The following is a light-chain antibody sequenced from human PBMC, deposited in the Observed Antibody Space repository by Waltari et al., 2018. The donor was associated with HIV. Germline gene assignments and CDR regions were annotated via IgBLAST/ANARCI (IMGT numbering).Light chain of an antibody. CDR2: AAS. V-gene: IGKV1-39*01. CDR3: QQSYSTSWT. CDR1: QTISNF. Sequence: DIQMTQSPSSLSASVGDRVTITCRASQTISNFLIWYQQKPGKAPKLLIYAASSLQSGVPARVSGSGSGTDFTLTSSSLQPEDFATYYGQQSYSTSWTFGQGTKVEIK. J-gene: IGKJ1*01.